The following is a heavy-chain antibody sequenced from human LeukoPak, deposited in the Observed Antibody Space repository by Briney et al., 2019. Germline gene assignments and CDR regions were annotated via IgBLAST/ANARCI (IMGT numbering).Heavy chain of an antibody. CDR2: IKHDGSET. Sequence: GGSLRLSCAASGFTISSYWMSWVRQVPGKGLESVAHIKHDGSETYYVDTVRGRFIISRDNAKNSLYLQMNSLRIEDTAVYHCARGPTDFDASDIWGHGTLVTVSS. V-gene: IGHV3-7*01. CDR3: ARGPTDFDASDI. CDR1: GFTISSYW. J-gene: IGHJ3*02.